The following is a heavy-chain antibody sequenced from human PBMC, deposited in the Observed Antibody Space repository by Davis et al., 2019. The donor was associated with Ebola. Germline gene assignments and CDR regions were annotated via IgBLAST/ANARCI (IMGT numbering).Heavy chain of an antibody. CDR2: IIPILGIA. CDR1: GGTFSSYA. V-gene: IGHV1-69*04. CDR3: ARRGYYYDSSGYYSLLDY. J-gene: IGHJ4*02. Sequence: SVKVSCKASGGTFSSYAISWVRQAPGQGLEWMGRIIPILGIANYAQKFQGRVTMTRDTSTSTVYMELSSLRSEDTAVYYCARRGYYYDSSGYYSLLDYWGQGTLVTVSS. D-gene: IGHD3-22*01.